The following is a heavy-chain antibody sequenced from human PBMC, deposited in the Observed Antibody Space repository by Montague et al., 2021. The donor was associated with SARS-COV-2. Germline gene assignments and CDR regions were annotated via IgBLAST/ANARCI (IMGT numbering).Heavy chain of an antibody. V-gene: IGHV4-59*01. CDR3: ARGGATYYYDTSGYVNAFDT. CDR1: GDSISTYY. CDR2: IYYNGYT. Sequence: SETLSLTCTVSGDSISTYYWSWIRQPPGKGLEWIGYIYYNGYTNYNPPLKSRVTISVDTSKNQFSLRLGSVTAADTAVYFCARGGATYYYDTSGYVNAFDTWGQGTMVTVSS. J-gene: IGHJ3*02. D-gene: IGHD3-22*01.